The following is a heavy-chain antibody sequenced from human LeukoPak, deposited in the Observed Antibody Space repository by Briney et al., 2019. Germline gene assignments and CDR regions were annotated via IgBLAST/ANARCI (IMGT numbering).Heavy chain of an antibody. D-gene: IGHD3-22*01. V-gene: IGHV4-59*08. Sequence: SETLSLTCTVSGGSTSSYYWSWIRQPPGKGLEWIGYIYYSGSTNYNPSLKSRVTISVDTSKNQFSLKLSSVTAADTAVYYGASHVYYESRGYYAGCLDYWGQGTLVTVSS. J-gene: IGHJ4*02. CDR1: GGSTSSYY. CDR3: ASHVYYESRGYYAGCLDY. CDR2: IYYSGST.